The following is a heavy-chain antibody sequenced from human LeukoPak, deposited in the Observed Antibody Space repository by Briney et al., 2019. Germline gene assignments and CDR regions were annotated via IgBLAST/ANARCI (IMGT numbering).Heavy chain of an antibody. CDR2: ISGSGGST. V-gene: IGHV3-23*01. J-gene: IGHJ4*02. CDR3: AKDPRITMIVVALGYFDY. CDR1: GFTFSSYA. D-gene: IGHD3-22*01. Sequence: GGSLRLSCGASGFTFSSYAMSWVRQARGKGLEWVSAISGSGGSTYYADSVRGRFTISRDNSKNTLYLQMHSLRAEDTAVYYCAKDPRITMIVVALGYFDYWGQGTLVTVSS.